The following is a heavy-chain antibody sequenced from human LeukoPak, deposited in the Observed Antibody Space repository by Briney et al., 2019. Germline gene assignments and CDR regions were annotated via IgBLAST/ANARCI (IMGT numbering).Heavy chain of an antibody. V-gene: IGHV4-59*01. CDR1: GGSISSYY. CDR2: IYYSGST. CDR3: ARDSTPVLRFLEWSNNWFDP. D-gene: IGHD3-3*01. J-gene: IGHJ5*02. Sequence: SETLSLTCTVSGGSISSYYWSWIRQPPGKGLEWIGYIYYSGSTNYNPSLKSRVTISVDTSKNQFSLKLSSVTAADTAVYYCARDSTPVLRFLEWSNNWFDPWGQGTLVTASS.